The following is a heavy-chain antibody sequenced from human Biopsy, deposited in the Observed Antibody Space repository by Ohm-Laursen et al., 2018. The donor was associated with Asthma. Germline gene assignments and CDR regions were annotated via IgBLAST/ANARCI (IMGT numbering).Heavy chain of an antibody. V-gene: IGHV1-3*04. D-gene: IGHD3-9*01. Sequence: ASVKVSCKASGYNFISFAIHWVRQAPGQRLEWMGWVNTGNGDTKYSQKFQGRVTITRDTSASTAYMELRSLRSEDTATYYCARAYYDFLTGQVKDVFGAWGQRTMVTVSS. CDR1: GYNFISFA. CDR3: ARAYYDFLTGQVKDVFGA. J-gene: IGHJ3*01. CDR2: VNTGNGDT.